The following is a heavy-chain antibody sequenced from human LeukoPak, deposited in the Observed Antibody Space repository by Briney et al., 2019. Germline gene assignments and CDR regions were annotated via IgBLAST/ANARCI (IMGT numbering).Heavy chain of an antibody. CDR3: ASYSCSGGSCYSDY. V-gene: IGHV3-33*01. J-gene: IGHJ4*02. D-gene: IGHD2-15*01. Sequence: GGSLRLSCAASGFTFSSYGMHWVRQAPGKGLEWVAVIWYDGSNKYYADSVKGRFTISRDNSKNTLYLQMNSLRAEDTAVYYCASYSCSGGSCYSDYWGQGTLVTVSS. CDR2: IWYDGSNK. CDR1: GFTFSSYG.